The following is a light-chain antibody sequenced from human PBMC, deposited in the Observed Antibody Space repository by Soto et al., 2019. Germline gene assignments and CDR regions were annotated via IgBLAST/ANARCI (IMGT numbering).Light chain of an antibody. CDR3: HVWDSSSDHVV. V-gene: IGLV3-21*04. Sequence: SYELTQPPSVSVAPGKTATITCGGNNIGSKSVHWYLQKPGQAPVLVIYYDSDRTSGIPERFSGSNSGNMATLTISRVEAGDEADYYCHVWDSSSDHVVFGGGTKLTVL. J-gene: IGLJ2*01. CDR2: YDS. CDR1: NIGSKS.